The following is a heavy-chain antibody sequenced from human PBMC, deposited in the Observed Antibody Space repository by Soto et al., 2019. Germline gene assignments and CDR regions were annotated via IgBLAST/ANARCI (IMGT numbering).Heavy chain of an antibody. J-gene: IGHJ2*01. V-gene: IGHV1-69*12. D-gene: IGHD5-12*01. CDR2: IIPIFGTA. Sequence: QVQLVQSGAEVKKPGSSVTVSCKASGGTFSSYTISWVRQAPGQGLEWMGGIIPIFGTANYAQKFQGRVTVTADESTSTACMELSRLRSEDTAVYYCAGGDHGWLQLWYLDIWGRGTLVTVSS. CDR1: GGTFSSYT. CDR3: AGGDHGWLQLWYLDI.